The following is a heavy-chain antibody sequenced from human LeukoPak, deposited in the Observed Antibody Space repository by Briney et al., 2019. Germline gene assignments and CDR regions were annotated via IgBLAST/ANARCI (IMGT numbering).Heavy chain of an antibody. CDR2: IYHSGST. D-gene: IGHD3-22*01. J-gene: IGHJ4*02. CDR1: GYSISSGYY. Sequence: SETLSLTCTVSGYSISSGYYWGWIRQPPGKGLEWIGSIYHSGSTYYNPSLKSRVTISVDTSKNQFSLKLSSVTAADTAVYYYARAYYDSSGYSLFDYWGQGTLVTVSS. V-gene: IGHV4-38-2*02. CDR3: ARAYYDSSGYSLFDY.